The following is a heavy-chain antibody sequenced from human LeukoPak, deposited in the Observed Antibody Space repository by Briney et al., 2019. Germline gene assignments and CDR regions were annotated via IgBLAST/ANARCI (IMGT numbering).Heavy chain of an antibody. D-gene: IGHD2-2*03. J-gene: IGHJ5*02. CDR2: ISGGGDST. CDR1: GFTFSSYA. V-gene: IGHV3-23*01. CDR3: ARDLDIVVVPASWFYP. Sequence: GGSLRLSCAASGFTFSSYAMTWVRQAPGKGLEWVSAISGGGDSTYYADSVKGWFTISRDDAKNSLSLQMNSLRAEDTAVYYCARDLDIVVVPASWFYPWGQGTLVTVSS.